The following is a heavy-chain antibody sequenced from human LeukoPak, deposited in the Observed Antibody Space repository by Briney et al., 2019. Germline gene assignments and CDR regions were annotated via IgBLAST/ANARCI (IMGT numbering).Heavy chain of an antibody. Sequence: PSETLSLTCAVSGGSISSGGYSWSWIRQPPGKGLEWIGRIYTSGSTNYNPSLKSRVTMSVDTSKNQFSLKLNSVTAADTAVYYCARGGVGYDYYYMDVWGKGTTVTISS. J-gene: IGHJ6*03. V-gene: IGHV4-61*02. D-gene: IGHD3-16*01. CDR1: GGSISSGGYS. CDR2: IYTSGST. CDR3: ARGGVGYDYYYMDV.